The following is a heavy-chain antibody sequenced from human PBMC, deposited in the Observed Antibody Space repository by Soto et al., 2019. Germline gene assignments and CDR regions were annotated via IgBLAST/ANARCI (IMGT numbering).Heavy chain of an antibody. CDR2: IKFDGSEK. D-gene: IGHD2-2*01. J-gene: IGHJ4*02. CDR1: GFTFSDYW. Sequence: GGSLRLSCEASGFTFSDYWMSWVRQAPGKGPEWVTNIKFDGSEKQYVDSVRGRFTISRDNSRSSLSLQMNSLRAGDTAVYYCVKDGGYCSSSTCYAPRNHYFDSWGQGTLVTVSS. CDR3: VKDGGYCSSSTCYAPRNHYFDS. V-gene: IGHV3-7*03.